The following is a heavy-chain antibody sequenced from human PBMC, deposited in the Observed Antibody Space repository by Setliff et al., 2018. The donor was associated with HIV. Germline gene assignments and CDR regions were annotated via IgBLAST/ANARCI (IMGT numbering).Heavy chain of an antibody. CDR3: ARGWGHDGFDF. CDR2: INNSGGT. V-gene: IGHV4-34*01. Sequence: SETLSLTCAVYGRSFSGYYWNWIRQSPGKGLEWIGEINNSGGTNYNPSLKSRVTMSIDTSKNQFSLNVSSVTAADTAVYYCARGWGHDGFDFWGQGTMVTVAS. J-gene: IGHJ3*01. CDR1: GRSFSGYY. D-gene: IGHD7-27*01.